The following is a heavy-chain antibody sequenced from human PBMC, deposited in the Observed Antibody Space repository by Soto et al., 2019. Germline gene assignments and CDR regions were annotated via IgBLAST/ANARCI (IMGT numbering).Heavy chain of an antibody. CDR3: ARRWGSTTFAWIGP. J-gene: IGHJ5*02. D-gene: IGHD6-13*01. CDR1: GVSISSSSYY. CDR2: IYYGGGT. Sequence: QLQLQESGPGLVKPSETLSLTCTVSGVSISSSSYYWGWIRQPPGKGLEWIGSIYYGGGTYYNPSLKSRVTISVDTSKNQCTLKLSSVTAADTAVYYCARRWGSTTFAWIGPWGQGTLVTVPS. V-gene: IGHV4-39*01.